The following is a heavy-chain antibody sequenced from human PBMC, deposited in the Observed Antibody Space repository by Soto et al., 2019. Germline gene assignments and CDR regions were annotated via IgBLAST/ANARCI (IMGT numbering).Heavy chain of an antibody. V-gene: IGHV3-30-3*01. D-gene: IGHD3-22*01. J-gene: IGHJ4*02. CDR3: AKGISSGPATGNDY. Sequence: GGSLRLSCAASGFTFSRYTMHWVRQAPGKGLEWMAFISDDGNNKYYADSVKGQFTISRDNSKNTLYLQMNSLRTEDTAVYYCAKGISSGPATGNDYWGQGTLVTVSS. CDR1: GFTFSRYT. CDR2: ISDDGNNK.